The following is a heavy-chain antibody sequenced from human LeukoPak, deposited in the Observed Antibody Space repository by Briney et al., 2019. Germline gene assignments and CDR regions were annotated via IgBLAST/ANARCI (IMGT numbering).Heavy chain of an antibody. CDR2: ISSASSTI. V-gene: IGHV3-48*04. CDR1: GFTLSSYS. D-gene: IGHD5-18*01. J-gene: IGHJ3*02. CDR3: ARVRWKQQWLGFDAFDI. Sequence: PGGSLRLSCAASGFTLSSYSMSWVRQAPGKGLEWLSYISSASSTIYYADSVKGRFTISRDNAKNSLYLQMNSLRVEDTALYHCARVRWKQQWLGFDAFDIWGQGTMVTVSS.